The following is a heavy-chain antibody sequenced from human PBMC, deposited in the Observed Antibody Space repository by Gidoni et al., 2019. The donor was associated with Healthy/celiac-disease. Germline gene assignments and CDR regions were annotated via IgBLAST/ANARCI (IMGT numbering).Heavy chain of an antibody. CDR1: GYRFTSYW. J-gene: IGHJ6*02. CDR3: ARGPPYSNYAYYYYGMDV. Sequence: EVQLVQSGAEVKKPGEPLRISGRVSGYRFTSYWPGWVRQMPGKGLEWMGIIYPGDSDTRYSPSFQGQVTISADKSISTAYLQWSSLKASDTAMYYCARGPPYSNYAYYYYGMDVWGQGTTVTVSS. V-gene: IGHV5-51*03. CDR2: IYPGDSDT. D-gene: IGHD4-4*01.